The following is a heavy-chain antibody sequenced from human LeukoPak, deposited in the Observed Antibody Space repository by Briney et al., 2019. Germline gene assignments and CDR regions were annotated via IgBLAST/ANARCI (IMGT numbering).Heavy chain of an antibody. J-gene: IGHJ4*02. Sequence: AGSVKVSCKASGYTFTSYGISWVRPAPGQGLEWMGWISAYNGNTNYAQKLQGRVTITTDTSTSTADMELRSLNSDDPAVYYCVPGGAHSPFDYWGQGTLVTVSS. D-gene: IGHD4-23*01. CDR1: GYTFTSYG. V-gene: IGHV1-18*01. CDR3: VPGGAHSPFDY. CDR2: ISAYNGNT.